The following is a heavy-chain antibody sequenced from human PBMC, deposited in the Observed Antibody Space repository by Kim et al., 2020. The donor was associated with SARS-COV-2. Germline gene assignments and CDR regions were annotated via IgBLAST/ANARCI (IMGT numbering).Heavy chain of an antibody. J-gene: IGHJ4*02. Sequence: SGPTLVKPTQTLTLTCTFSGFSLSTSGVGVGWIRQPPGKALEWLALIYWDDDKRYSPSLKSRLTITKDTSKNQVVLTMTNMDPVDTATYYCAHIGCSGGSCLRKQPRNYFAYWGQGTLVTVSS. CDR2: IYWDDDK. CDR1: GFSLSTSGVG. CDR3: AHIGCSGGSCLRKQPRNYFAY. D-gene: IGHD2-15*01. V-gene: IGHV2-5*02.